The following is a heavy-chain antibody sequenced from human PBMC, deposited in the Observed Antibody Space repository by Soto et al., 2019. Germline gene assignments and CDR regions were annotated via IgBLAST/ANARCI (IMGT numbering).Heavy chain of an antibody. V-gene: IGHV3-15*07. CDR1: GFTFSNAW. D-gene: IGHD3-22*01. CDR2: IKSKTDGGTT. J-gene: IGHJ4*02. Sequence: AESLRPPYAASGFTFSNAWMNGVPQAPGKGLEWVGRIKSKTDGGTTDYAAPVKGRFTISRDDSKNTLYLQMNSLKTEDTAVYYCTTLPRITMIVVVKDYWGQGT. CDR3: TTLPRITMIVVVKDY.